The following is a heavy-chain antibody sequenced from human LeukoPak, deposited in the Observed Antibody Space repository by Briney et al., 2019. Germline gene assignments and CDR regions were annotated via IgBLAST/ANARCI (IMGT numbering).Heavy chain of an antibody. Sequence: PEGSLRLSCAASGFTFSSYGMSWVRQAPGKGLEWVSSISGSGDSTYYADSVKGRFTISRDNFKNTLYLQMNSLRAEDTAVYYCARGVQLDYWGQGTLVTVSS. CDR2: ISGSGDST. CDR3: ARGVQLDY. D-gene: IGHD5-18*01. J-gene: IGHJ4*02. CDR1: GFTFSSYG. V-gene: IGHV3-23*01.